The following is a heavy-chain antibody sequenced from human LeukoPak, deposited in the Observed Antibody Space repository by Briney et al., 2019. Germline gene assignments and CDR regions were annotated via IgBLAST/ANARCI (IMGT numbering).Heavy chain of an antibody. V-gene: IGHV1-18*01. J-gene: IGHJ3*02. CDR2: ISAYNGNT. D-gene: IGHD3-22*01. CDR1: GYTFTSYG. Sequence: GASVKVSCKASGYTFTSYGISWVRQAPGQGLEWMGWISAYNGNTNYAQKLQGRVTMTTDTSTSTAYMELSRLRSDDTAVYYCARAPIYYDSSGSTSDAFDIWGQGTMVTVSS. CDR3: ARAPIYYDSSGSTSDAFDI.